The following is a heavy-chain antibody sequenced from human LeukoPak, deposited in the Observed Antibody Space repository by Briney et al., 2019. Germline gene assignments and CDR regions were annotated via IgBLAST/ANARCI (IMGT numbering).Heavy chain of an antibody. D-gene: IGHD5-18*01. CDR3: AGYSYGVRPS. CDR2: TYYRSKWHY. Sequence: SQTLSLTCVISGDSDSSNSAAWNWIRQSPSRGLEWLGRTYYRSKWHYDYAVSVKSRITINPDTSKNQFSLHLDSVTPEDTAVHYCAGYSYGVRPSWGQGTLVSVSS. J-gene: IGHJ5*02. CDR1: GDSDSSNSAA. V-gene: IGHV6-1*01.